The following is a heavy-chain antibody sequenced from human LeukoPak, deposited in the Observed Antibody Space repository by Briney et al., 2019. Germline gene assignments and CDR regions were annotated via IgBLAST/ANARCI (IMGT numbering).Heavy chain of an antibody. CDR2: IYYSGST. D-gene: IGHD3-3*01. Sequence: PSETLSLTCTVSGGSISSYYWSWIRQPPGKGLEWIGYIYYSGSTNYNPSLKSRVTISVDTSKKEFSLKVSSVTAADTAVYYCASRLGGDDFWSGYYINDYWGQGTLVTVSS. CDR1: GGSISSYY. CDR3: ASRLGGDDFWSGYYINDY. V-gene: IGHV4-59*12. J-gene: IGHJ4*02.